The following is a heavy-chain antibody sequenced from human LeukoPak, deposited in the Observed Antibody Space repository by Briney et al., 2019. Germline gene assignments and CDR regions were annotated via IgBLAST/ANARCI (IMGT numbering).Heavy chain of an antibody. CDR1: GGSFSGYY. Sequence: SETLSLTCAVYGGSFSGYYWSWIRQPPGKGLEWIGEINHGGSTNYNPSLKSRVTISVDTSKNQFSLKLSSVTAADTAVYYCARYSSGWYDGGYWGQGTLVTVSS. CDR3: ARYSSGWYDGGY. CDR2: INHGGST. V-gene: IGHV4-34*01. J-gene: IGHJ4*02. D-gene: IGHD6-19*01.